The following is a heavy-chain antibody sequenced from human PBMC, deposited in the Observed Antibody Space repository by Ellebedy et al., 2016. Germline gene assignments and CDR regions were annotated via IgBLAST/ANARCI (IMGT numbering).Heavy chain of an antibody. J-gene: IGHJ4*02. D-gene: IGHD3-9*01. V-gene: IGHV1-18*04. CDR2: VNTFSGNT. CDR1: GYTFTTFS. Sequence: ASVKVSCXASGYTFTTFSITWVRQVPGQGLEWMGFVNTFSGNTKFAQKFQGRVSMTTDSSTHTAYMDLRSLRSDDTAVYYCAKVTILTGYYLTSPYFDYWGQGTLVSVSS. CDR3: AKVTILTGYYLTSPYFDY.